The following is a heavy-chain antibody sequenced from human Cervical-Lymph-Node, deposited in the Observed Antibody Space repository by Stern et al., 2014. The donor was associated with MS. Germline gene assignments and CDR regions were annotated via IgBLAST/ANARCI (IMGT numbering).Heavy chain of an antibody. V-gene: IGHV3-33*01. CDR1: GFTFSSYG. CDR2: IWYDGSNK. J-gene: IGHJ4*02. D-gene: IGHD1-26*01. Sequence: VKLVESGGGVVPPGRSLRLSCAASGFTFSSYGMPWVRQAPGKGLEWVAVIWYDGSNKYYADSVKGRFTISRDNSKNTLYLQMNSLRAEDTAVYYCARGGGSWGYFDYWGQGTLVTVSS. CDR3: ARGGGSWGYFDY.